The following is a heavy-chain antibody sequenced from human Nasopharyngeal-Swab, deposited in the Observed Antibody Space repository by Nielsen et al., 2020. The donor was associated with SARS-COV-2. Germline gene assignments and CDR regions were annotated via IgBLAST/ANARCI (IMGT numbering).Heavy chain of an antibody. J-gene: IGHJ4*02. CDR1: GYTFTGYY. Sequence: ASVKVSCKASGYTFTGYYMHWVRQAPGQGLEWMGWISAYNGNTNYAQKLQGRVTMTTDTSTSTAYMELRSLRSDDTAVYYCARDRRGRYYDSSGYYFPFDYWGQGTLVTVSS. CDR3: ARDRRGRYYDSSGYYFPFDY. D-gene: IGHD3-22*01. CDR2: ISAYNGNT. V-gene: IGHV1-18*04.